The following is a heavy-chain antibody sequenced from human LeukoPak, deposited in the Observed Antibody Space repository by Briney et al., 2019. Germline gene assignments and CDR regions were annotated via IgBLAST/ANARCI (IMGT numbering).Heavy chain of an antibody. J-gene: IGHJ4*02. CDR2: LSSSSSYI. D-gene: IGHD3-22*01. CDR3: ARDPGYYDSSGHYYFDY. Sequence: PGGALRLSCAASGFPFRSYSMDWVRQAPGKGLAGVSSLSSSSSYIYYADPVKGRLTIPRDNAKNSRHLQMNSLRAEDTAVYYCARDPGYYDSSGHYYFDYWGQGTLVTVSS. V-gene: IGHV3-21*01. CDR1: GFPFRSYS.